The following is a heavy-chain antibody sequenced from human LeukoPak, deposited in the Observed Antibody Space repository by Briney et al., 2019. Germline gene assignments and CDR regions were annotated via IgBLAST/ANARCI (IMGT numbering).Heavy chain of an antibody. Sequence: TGRSLRLSCADSGFTFSSYWMHWVRQAPGKGLVWISRINSDGSITNYADSVKGRFTISRDNAKNTLYLQMNSLRAEDTAMYYCARGSAVTGVHWGQGTLVPVSS. J-gene: IGHJ1*01. CDR3: ARGSAVTGVH. V-gene: IGHV3-74*01. CDR2: INSDGSIT. CDR1: GFTFSSYW. D-gene: IGHD1-14*01.